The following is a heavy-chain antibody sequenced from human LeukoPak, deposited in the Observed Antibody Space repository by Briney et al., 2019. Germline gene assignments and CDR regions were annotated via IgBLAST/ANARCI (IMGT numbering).Heavy chain of an antibody. CDR2: ISYDGSNK. CDR1: GFTFSSYA. Sequence: GGSLRLSCAASGFTFSSYAMHWVRQAPGKGLEWVAVISYDGSNKYYADSVKGRFTISRDNSKNTLYLQMNSLRAEDTAVYYCARDDPYYYDSSGYFDYWGQGTLVTVSS. V-gene: IGHV3-30*04. CDR3: ARDDPYYYDSSGYFDY. D-gene: IGHD3-22*01. J-gene: IGHJ4*02.